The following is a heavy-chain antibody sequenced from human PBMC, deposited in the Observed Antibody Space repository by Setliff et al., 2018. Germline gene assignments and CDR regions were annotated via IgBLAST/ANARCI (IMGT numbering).Heavy chain of an antibody. D-gene: IGHD3-16*01. CDR1: GYAFTDNY. V-gene: IGHV1-2*04. J-gene: IGHJ3*01. CDR3: SRSDHLVVDGFDV. Sequence: AAVKVSCKTSGYAFTDNYIHWVRQAPGQGLEWMGWINPKTGGTNLAQKFQGWVSMTRDTSITTAYMELSRLTSDDMAVYFCSRSDHLVVDGFDVWGQGTMVTVSS. CDR2: INPKTGGT.